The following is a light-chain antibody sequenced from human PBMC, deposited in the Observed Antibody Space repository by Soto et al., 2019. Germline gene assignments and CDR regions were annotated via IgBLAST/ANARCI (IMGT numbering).Light chain of an antibody. CDR2: GTS. Sequence: EIVLTQSPATLSLSPGERATLSFRASQSVSSYLAWYQQKPGQAPRLLMYGTSSRATGIPDRFSGSGSGTDFTHTISRLEPEDFAVYYCQQYGSSLLTFGGGTKVDIK. CDR3: QQYGSSLLT. CDR1: QSVSSY. J-gene: IGKJ4*01. V-gene: IGKV3-20*01.